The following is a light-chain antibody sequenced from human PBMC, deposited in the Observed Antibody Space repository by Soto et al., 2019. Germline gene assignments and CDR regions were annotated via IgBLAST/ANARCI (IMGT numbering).Light chain of an antibody. V-gene: IGKV2-24*01. Sequence: EIVMTQTPLSSPVTLGQPASISCRSSQSLVHSDGNTYWSWLQQRPGQPPSILNYKISNRFSGVTDRVSGSGAGTDFTLRSSRVEAEDVDVYYCTKATHFPRTFGQGTKVEIK. J-gene: IGKJ1*01. CDR1: QSLVHSDGNTY. CDR2: KIS. CDR3: TKATHFPRT.